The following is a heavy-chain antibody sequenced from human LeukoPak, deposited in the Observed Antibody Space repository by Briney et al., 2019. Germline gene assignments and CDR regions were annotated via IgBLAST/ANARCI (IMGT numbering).Heavy chain of an antibody. Sequence: ASVKVSCKASGYTFTGYYIHWVRQAPGQGLERLGWINPNAGDTKYAQKFQGRVTVTRDTSISTAYMVLSRLRSDDTAVYYCVTSSAVGGAQRAFDYWGQGTLVTVSS. CDR3: VTSSAVGGAQRAFDY. CDR2: INPNAGDT. J-gene: IGHJ4*02. V-gene: IGHV1-2*02. CDR1: GYTFTGYY. D-gene: IGHD3-10*01.